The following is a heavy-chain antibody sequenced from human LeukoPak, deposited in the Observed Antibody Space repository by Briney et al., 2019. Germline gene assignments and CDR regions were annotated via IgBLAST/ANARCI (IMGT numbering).Heavy chain of an antibody. CDR1: GFSLSTSEMC. V-gene: IGHV2-70*11. Sequence: ESGPALVKPTQTLTLTCTFSGFSLSTSEMCVNWIRQPPGKALEWLARVDWDDDKYYSTSLKTRLTISKDTSKSQVVLTMTNMDPVDTATYYCVRSYYSDSSGYFFDYWGQGTLVTVSS. CDR3: VRSYYSDSSGYFFDY. CDR2: VDWDDDK. D-gene: IGHD3-22*01. J-gene: IGHJ4*02.